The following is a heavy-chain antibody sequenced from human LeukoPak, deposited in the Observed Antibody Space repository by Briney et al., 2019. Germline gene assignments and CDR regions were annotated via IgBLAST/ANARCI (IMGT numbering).Heavy chain of an antibody. V-gene: IGHV4-34*01. Sequence: SETLSLTCAVYGGSFSVYYWGWIRQPPGKGLEWIGEINHSGSTNYNPSLKSRVTISVDTSKNQFSLKLSSVTAADTAVYYCARGIPFDPWGQGTLVTVSS. CDR1: GGSFSVYY. CDR3: ARGIPFDP. J-gene: IGHJ5*02. CDR2: INHSGST.